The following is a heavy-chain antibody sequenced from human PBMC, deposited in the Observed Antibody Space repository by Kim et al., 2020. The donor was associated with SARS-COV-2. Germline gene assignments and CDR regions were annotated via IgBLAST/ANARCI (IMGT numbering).Heavy chain of an antibody. D-gene: IGHD6-13*01. Sequence: GGSLRLSCAASGFTFGDYAMHWVRQAPGKGLEWVSGISWNSGSIGYADSVKGRFTISRDNAKNSLYLQMNSLRAEETALYYCVKASSWSIPDAFDIWGQGTMVTVSS. V-gene: IGHV3-9*01. J-gene: IGHJ3*02. CDR3: VKASSWSIPDAFDI. CDR1: GFTFGDYA. CDR2: ISWNSGSI.